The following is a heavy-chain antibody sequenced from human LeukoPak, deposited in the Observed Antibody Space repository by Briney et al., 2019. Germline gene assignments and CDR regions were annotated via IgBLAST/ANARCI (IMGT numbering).Heavy chain of an antibody. CDR3: ARQGLRSFDY. V-gene: IGHV4-59*01. Sequence: SETLSLTCTVSGASISSDYWTWIRQPPGKGLEWIGNFFYSGTTNYNPSLKSRVTISVDTSKNQFSLKVRSVTAADTAVYYCARQGLRSFDYWGQGTLVTVSS. CDR1: GASISSDY. CDR2: FFYSGTT. J-gene: IGHJ4*02. D-gene: IGHD4-17*01.